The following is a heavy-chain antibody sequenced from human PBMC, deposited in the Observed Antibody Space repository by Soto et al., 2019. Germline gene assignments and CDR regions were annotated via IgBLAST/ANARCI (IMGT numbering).Heavy chain of an antibody. V-gene: IGHV1-18*01. CDR1: GYTFTSYS. CDR3: ARDLAVGLVDY. J-gene: IGHJ4*02. Sequence: QVKLQQSGAEVKKPEASEKETCKAYGYTFTSYSISWKRQAPGQGLEWMGWISAYNGNTNYAQKLQGRVTMTTDTSTSTAYMELRSLRSDDTAVYYCARDLAVGLVDYWGKGTLVTVS. D-gene: IGHD6-19*01. CDR2: ISAYNGNT.